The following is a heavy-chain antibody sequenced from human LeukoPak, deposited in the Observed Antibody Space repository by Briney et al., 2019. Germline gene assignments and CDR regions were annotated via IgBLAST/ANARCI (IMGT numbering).Heavy chain of an antibody. CDR3: ARGTLGGSYYPYYYYYMDV. D-gene: IGHD1-26*01. V-gene: IGHV4-39*07. CDR2: IFYSGST. CDR1: GGSISTSSYY. Sequence: SETLSLTCTVSGGSISTSSYYWGWVRQPPGKGLEWIGNIFYSGSTYYSPSLKSRVTISLDTSRNQFSLRLNSVTAADTAVYYCARGTLGGSYYPYYYYYMDVWGKGTTVIVSS. J-gene: IGHJ6*03.